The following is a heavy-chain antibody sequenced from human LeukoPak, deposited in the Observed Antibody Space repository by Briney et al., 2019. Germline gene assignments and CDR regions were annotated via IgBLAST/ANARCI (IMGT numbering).Heavy chain of an antibody. J-gene: IGHJ4*02. CDR2: SIPIFGTA. V-gene: IGHV1-69*06. D-gene: IGHD4-23*01. CDR1: GGTFSSYA. CDR3: ATGAGAYDYGGKEIDY. Sequence: ASVKVSCKASGGTFSSYAISWVRQAPGQRLEWMGRSIPIFGTANYAQKFQGRVTITADKSTSTAYMELSSLRSEDTAVYYCATGAGAYDYGGKEIDYWGQGTLVTVSS.